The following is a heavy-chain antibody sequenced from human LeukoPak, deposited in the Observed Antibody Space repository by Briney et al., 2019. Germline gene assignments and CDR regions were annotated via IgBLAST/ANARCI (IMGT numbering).Heavy chain of an antibody. CDR3: AGRGRWLQFPYWYFDR. CDR2: INHSGST. CDR1: GGSFSDYY. J-gene: IGHJ2*01. D-gene: IGHD5-24*01. Sequence: PSETLSLTCAVYGGSFSDYYWNWIRQPPGMGLEWIGEINHSGSTNYNPSLKSRVTISVDTSKNQFSLKLSSVTAADTAVYYCAGRGRWLQFPYWYFDRWGRGTLVTVSS. V-gene: IGHV4-34*01.